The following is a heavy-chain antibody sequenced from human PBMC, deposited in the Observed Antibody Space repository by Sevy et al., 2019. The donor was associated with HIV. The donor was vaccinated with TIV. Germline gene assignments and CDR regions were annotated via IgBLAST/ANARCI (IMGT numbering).Heavy chain of an antibody. Sequence: GGYLRLSCIGSGFSFSYYGIHWVRQSPGKGLDWVALISHDGINEYYADSVKGRFTISRDNSKNTVYLEMTSLRNEDTAIYFWANAYSGSYSHSYLYALDVWGQGTTVTVSS. CDR2: ISHDGINE. CDR3: ANAYSGSYSHSYLYALDV. J-gene: IGHJ6*02. D-gene: IGHD1-26*01. CDR1: GFSFSYYG. V-gene: IGHV3-30*18.